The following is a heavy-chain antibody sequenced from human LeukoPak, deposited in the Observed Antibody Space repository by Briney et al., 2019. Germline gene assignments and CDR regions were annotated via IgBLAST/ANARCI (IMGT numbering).Heavy chain of an antibody. CDR3: ARSGPISSHYYYYYMDV. V-gene: IGHV4-4*07. CDR2: IYTSGST. D-gene: IGHD6-6*01. Sequence: PSETLSLTCTVSGGSISSYYLSWIRQPAGKGLEWIGRIYTSGSTNYNPSLKSRVTMSVDTSKNQFSLKLSSVTAADTAVYYCARSGPISSHYYYYYMDVWGKGTTVTVSS. CDR1: GGSISSYY. J-gene: IGHJ6*03.